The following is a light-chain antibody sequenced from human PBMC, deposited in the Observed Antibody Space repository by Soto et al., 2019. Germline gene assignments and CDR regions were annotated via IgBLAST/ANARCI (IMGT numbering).Light chain of an antibody. J-gene: IGKJ3*01. CDR2: AS. CDR3: QHYGTSAL. V-gene: IGKV3-20*01. Sequence: EIVLTQSPGTLSLSPGERATLSCRASQSVSDMYLAWYQHKPGQAPRLLIYASNRATGIPDRFSGSGYGTDFTLTINRLEPEDFEVYYCQHYGTSALFGPGTKVEIK. CDR1: QSVSDMY.